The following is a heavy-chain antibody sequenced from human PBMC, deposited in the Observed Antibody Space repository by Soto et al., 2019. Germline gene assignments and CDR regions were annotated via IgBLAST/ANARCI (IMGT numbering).Heavy chain of an antibody. D-gene: IGHD2-2*01. CDR1: GGSISSYY. CDR2: IYYSGST. Sequence: SETLSLTCTVSGGSISSYYWSWIRQPPGKGLEWIGYIYYSGSTNYNPSLKSRVTISIDTSKNQLSLSLTSVTAADTAVYYCARRECSSASCYQSNWFDPWGQGTLVTVSS. J-gene: IGHJ5*02. V-gene: IGHV4-59*12. CDR3: ARRECSSASCYQSNWFDP.